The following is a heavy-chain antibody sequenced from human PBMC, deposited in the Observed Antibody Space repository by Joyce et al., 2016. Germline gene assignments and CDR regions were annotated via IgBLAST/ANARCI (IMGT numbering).Heavy chain of an antibody. J-gene: IGHJ3*02. CDR2: IFYSGRP. CDR3: ASHFRGDAFDI. Sequence: QVQLQESGPGLVKPSETLSLTCTVSGGSVSSGSYYWSWIRQPPGKGLEWIGYIFYSGRPNYNPSLKSRVTISVDTSKNQFSLKLSSVTAADTAVYYCASHFRGDAFDIWGQGTTVTVSS. CDR1: GGSVSSGSYY. V-gene: IGHV4-61*01. D-gene: IGHD3-3*02.